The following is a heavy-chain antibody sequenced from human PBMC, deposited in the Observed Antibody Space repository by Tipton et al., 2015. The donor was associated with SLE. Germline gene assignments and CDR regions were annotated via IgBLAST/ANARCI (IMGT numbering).Heavy chain of an antibody. CDR3: ARGNGWSYYYYGMGV. Sequence: TLSLTCTVSGGSISSYYWSWIRQPPGKGLEWIGYIYYSGSTNSNPSLKSRVTISVDTSKNQFSLKLSSVTAADTAVYYCARGNGWSYYYYGMGVWGQGTTVTVSS. CDR2: IYYSGST. D-gene: IGHD6-19*01. J-gene: IGHJ6*02. V-gene: IGHV4-59*01. CDR1: GGSISSYY.